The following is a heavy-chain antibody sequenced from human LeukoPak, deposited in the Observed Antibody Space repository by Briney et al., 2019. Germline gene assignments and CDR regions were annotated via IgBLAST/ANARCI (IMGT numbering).Heavy chain of an antibody. J-gene: IGHJ4*02. CDR3: ARVRYSNYVSFDY. CDR2: IYSSGST. Sequence: SETLSLTCTVSGGSISSDNRYWSWIRQPAGKGLEWIGRIYSSGSTNYNPSLKSRVTISVDTSKNQFSLKLRSVTAADTAVYYCARVRYSNYVSFDYWGQGTLVTVSS. D-gene: IGHD4-11*01. V-gene: IGHV4-61*02. CDR1: GGSISSDNRY.